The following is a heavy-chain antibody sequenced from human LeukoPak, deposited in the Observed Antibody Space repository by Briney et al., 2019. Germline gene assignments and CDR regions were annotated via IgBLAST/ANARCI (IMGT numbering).Heavy chain of an antibody. Sequence: SVKVSRKASGGTFSSYAISWVRQAPGQGLEWMGGIIPIFGTANYAQKFQGRVTITADKSTSTAYMELSSLRSEDTAVYYCARDLPYSSGSLGYWGQGTLVTVSS. CDR3: ARDLPYSSGSLGY. J-gene: IGHJ4*02. CDR1: GGTFSSYA. D-gene: IGHD6-19*01. CDR2: IIPIFGTA. V-gene: IGHV1-69*06.